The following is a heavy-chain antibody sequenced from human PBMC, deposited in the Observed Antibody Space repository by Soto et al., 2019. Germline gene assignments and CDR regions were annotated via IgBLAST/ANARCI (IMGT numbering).Heavy chain of an antibody. CDR2: IGVYNGNT. V-gene: IGHV1-18*01. D-gene: IGHD2-15*01. J-gene: IGHJ4*02. CDR3: ARDLGYCSGGSCTPTGY. Sequence: QVQLVQSGAEVKKPGASVKVSCKASGYTFTSYGISWVRQAPGQGLEWMGWIGVYNGNTNYAQKLQGRVTMTTDTSTSTAYMELRSLRSDDTAVYYCARDLGYCSGGSCTPTGYWGQGTLVTVSS. CDR1: GYTFTSYG.